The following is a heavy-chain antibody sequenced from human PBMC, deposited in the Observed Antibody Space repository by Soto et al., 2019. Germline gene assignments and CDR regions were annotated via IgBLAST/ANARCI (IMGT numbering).Heavy chain of an antibody. Sequence: AETLSLTCAVSGGSISSSNWWSCVRPPPGKGLVWIGEIYHSGSTNYNPSLKSRVTISVDTSKNQFSLKLSSVTAADTAVYYCARGLMGIAAAGVRYGMDVWGQGTTVTVSS. D-gene: IGHD6-13*01. V-gene: IGHV4-4*02. CDR2: IYHSGST. CDR3: ARGLMGIAAAGVRYGMDV. CDR1: GGSISSSNW. J-gene: IGHJ6*02.